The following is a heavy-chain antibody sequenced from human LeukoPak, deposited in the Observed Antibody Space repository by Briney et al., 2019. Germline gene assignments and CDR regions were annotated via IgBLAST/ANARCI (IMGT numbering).Heavy chain of an antibody. CDR3: ARGLTAAVDRALDY. J-gene: IGHJ4*02. CDR1: GGSISPYY. V-gene: IGHV4-4*07. D-gene: IGHD6-13*01. Sequence: PSETLSLTCTVSGGSISPYYWSWIRQPAGKGLEWIGRIYYTGTTDYNPSLKSRASMSLDTSTKQFSLKLSSVTAADTAVYYCARGLTAAVDRALDYWGQGTLVTVSS. CDR2: IYYTGTT.